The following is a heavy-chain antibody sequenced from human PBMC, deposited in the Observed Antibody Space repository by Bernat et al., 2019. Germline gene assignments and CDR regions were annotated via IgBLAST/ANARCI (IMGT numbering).Heavy chain of an antibody. CDR2: IKEDGSEK. CDR3: SRSLEY. Sequence: VQLVESGGGVVQPGRSLRLSCAASGFSFSSYWMDWVRQAPGKGPEWVANIKEDGSEKYYVDSVKGRFTISRDNSKNSLYLQMNSLRAEDTAVYYCSRSLEYCGQGTLVTVSS. CDR1: GFSFSSYW. V-gene: IGHV3-7*03. D-gene: IGHD1-1*01. J-gene: IGHJ4*02.